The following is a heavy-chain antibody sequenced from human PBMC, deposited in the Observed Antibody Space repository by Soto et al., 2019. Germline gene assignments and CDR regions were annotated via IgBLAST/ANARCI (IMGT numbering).Heavy chain of an antibody. D-gene: IGHD2-2*01. CDR1: GYTFTSYA. Sequence: QVQLVQSGAEVKKPGASVKVSCKASGYTFTSYAMHWVRQAPGQRLEWMGWINAGNGNTKYSQKVQGRVTITRDTSASTAYMELSSLRSEDTAVYYCAGDRWDCSSTSCPVDYWGQGTLVTVSS. V-gene: IGHV1-3*01. J-gene: IGHJ4*02. CDR3: AGDRWDCSSTSCPVDY. CDR2: INAGNGNT.